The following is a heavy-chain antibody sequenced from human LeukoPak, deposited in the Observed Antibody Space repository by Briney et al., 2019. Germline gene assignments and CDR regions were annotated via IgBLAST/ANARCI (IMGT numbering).Heavy chain of an antibody. CDR1: GFTFSNAR. J-gene: IGHJ4*02. CDR2: IKSKTDGGTT. D-gene: IGHD3-22*01. V-gene: IGHV3-15*01. Sequence: GGSLRLSCAASGFTFSNARMSWVRQAPGKGLEWIGRIKSKTDGGTTDYAAPVKGRFTISRDDSKNTLYLQMNSLKTEDTAVYYCTTRSLENDISGFCYWGQGTLVTVSS. CDR3: TTRSLENDISGFCY.